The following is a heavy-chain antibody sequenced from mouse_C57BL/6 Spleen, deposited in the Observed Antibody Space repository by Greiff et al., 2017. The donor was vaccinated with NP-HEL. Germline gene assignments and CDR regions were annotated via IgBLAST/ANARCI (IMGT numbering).Heavy chain of an antibody. CDR3: ARSPHYYGSSHFEV. J-gene: IGHJ1*03. Sequence: VQVVEPGPELVKPGASVKLSCKASGYAFSSSWMNWVKQRPGRGLEWIGRIYPGDGDTNYNGKFKGKATLTADKSSSTAYMQLSSLTSEDSAVYFCARSPHYYGSSHFEVWGTGTTVTVSS. CDR1: GYAFSSSW. D-gene: IGHD1-1*01. CDR2: IYPGDGDT. V-gene: IGHV1-82*01.